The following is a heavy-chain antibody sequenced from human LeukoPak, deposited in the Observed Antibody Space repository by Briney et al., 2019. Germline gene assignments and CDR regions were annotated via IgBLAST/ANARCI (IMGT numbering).Heavy chain of an antibody. CDR3: ARGDSSGYYCPY. CDR1: GFTFSSYS. V-gene: IGHV3-21*01. CDR2: ISSSSSYI. Sequence: GGSLRLSCAASGFTFSSYSMNWVRQAPGKGLEWVSSISSSSSYIYYADSVKGRFTISRDNAKISLYLQMNSLRAEDTAVYYCARGDSSGYYCPYWGQGTLVTVSS. D-gene: IGHD3-22*01. J-gene: IGHJ4*02.